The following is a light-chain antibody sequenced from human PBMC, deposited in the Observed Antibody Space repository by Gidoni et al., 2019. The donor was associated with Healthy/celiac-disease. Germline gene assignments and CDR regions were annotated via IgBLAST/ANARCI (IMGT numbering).Light chain of an antibody. CDR2: GAY. CDR3: QQYGSSPPYT. V-gene: IGKV3-20*01. Sequence: IVLTHSPGILSLSPGESATLPCRASQSVSRSHLAWFQQKPSQAPRLLIYGAYSGATGIPDRFSGSGSGTDFTLTISRLEPEDFAVYYCQQYGSSPPYTFGQGTKLEIK. CDR1: QSVSRSH. J-gene: IGKJ2*01.